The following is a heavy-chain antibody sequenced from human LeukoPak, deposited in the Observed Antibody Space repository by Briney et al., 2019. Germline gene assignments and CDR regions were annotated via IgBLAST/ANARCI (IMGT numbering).Heavy chain of an antibody. Sequence: PGGSLRVSCAASGFTVSSNFMSWVRQAPEKGLEWVSVMYSDGSTYYADSVKGRFTISRDNSKNTVYLQMNSLRVEDTAIYYCALSGRGWFDRWGQGTLVTVSA. CDR1: GFTVSSNF. J-gene: IGHJ5*02. V-gene: IGHV3-53*01. CDR3: ALSGRGWFDR. CDR2: MYSDGST. D-gene: IGHD3-22*01.